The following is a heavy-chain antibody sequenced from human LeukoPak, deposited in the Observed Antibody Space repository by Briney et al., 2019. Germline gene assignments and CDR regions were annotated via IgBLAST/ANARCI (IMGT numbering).Heavy chain of an antibody. D-gene: IGHD3-22*01. CDR1: GFTFGDYA. V-gene: IGHV3-49*04. J-gene: IGHJ4*02. CDR3: TRDLGVVITRFDY. CDR2: IRSKAYGGTT. Sequence: PGRSLRLSCTASGFTFGDYAMSWVRQAPGKGLEWVGFIRSKAYGGTTEYAASMKGRFTISRDDSKSIAYLQMNSLKTEDTAVYYCTRDLGVVITRFDYWGQGTLVTVSS.